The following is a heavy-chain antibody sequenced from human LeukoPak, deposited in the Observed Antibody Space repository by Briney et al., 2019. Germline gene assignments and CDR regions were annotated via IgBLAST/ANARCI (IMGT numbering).Heavy chain of an antibody. CDR1: GGSISSYY. D-gene: IGHD5-12*01. Sequence: SETLSLTCTVSGGSISSYYWSWIRQPPGKGLEWIGYIYYSGSTNYNPSLKSRVTISVDTSKNQFSLKLCSVTASDTAVYYCARARPKYSGYDYWFDPWGQGTLVTVSS. V-gene: IGHV4-59*01. CDR2: IYYSGST. J-gene: IGHJ5*02. CDR3: ARARPKYSGYDYWFDP.